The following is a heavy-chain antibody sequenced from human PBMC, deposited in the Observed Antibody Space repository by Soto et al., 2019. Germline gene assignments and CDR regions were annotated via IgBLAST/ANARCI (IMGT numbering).Heavy chain of an antibody. CDR2: INEDGGEK. D-gene: IGHD2-15*01. Sequence: EAQLVESGGGLVQPGGSLRLSCVTSAFTFPNYWVTWVRQAPGKGLEWVANINEDGGEKYYGDSVRGRFTLSRDNARKSVYLQLNRLRDEYTAVYSCASGVALDYWGQGTLVTVSS. J-gene: IGHJ4*02. CDR3: ASGVALDY. V-gene: IGHV3-7*01. CDR1: AFTFPNYW.